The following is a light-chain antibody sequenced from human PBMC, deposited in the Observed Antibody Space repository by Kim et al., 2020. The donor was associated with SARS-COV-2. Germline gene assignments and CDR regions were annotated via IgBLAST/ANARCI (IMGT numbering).Light chain of an antibody. CDR3: NSRDTSGNHWV. Sequence: SSELTQDPAVSVALGQTVRITCQGDSLRTYYPIWYQQKPGQAPLLVIYGRNNRPSGIPDRFSGSSSGNTASLTITATQAEDEADYYCNSRDTSGNHWVFGGGTQLTVL. CDR2: GRN. V-gene: IGLV3-19*01. CDR1: SLRTYY. J-gene: IGLJ3*02.